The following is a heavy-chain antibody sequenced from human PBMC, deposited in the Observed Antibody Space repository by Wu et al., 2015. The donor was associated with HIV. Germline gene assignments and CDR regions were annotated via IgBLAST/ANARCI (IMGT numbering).Heavy chain of an antibody. V-gene: IGHV1-24*01. CDR1: GYTLTELS. Sequence: QVQLVQSGAEVKKPGASVKVSCKVSGYTLTELSMHWVRQAPGKGLEWMGGFDPEDGETIYAQKFQGRVTMTEDTSTDTAYMELSSLRSEDTAVYYCATHRIVDGYRPGPCAFDIWGQGTMVTVSS. CDR3: ATHRIVDGYRPGPCAFDI. J-gene: IGHJ3*02. D-gene: IGHD5-24*01. CDR2: FDPEDGET.